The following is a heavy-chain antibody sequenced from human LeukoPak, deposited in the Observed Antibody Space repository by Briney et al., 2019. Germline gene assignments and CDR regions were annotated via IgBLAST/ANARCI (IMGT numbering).Heavy chain of an antibody. CDR3: ASSSWRGGFDP. D-gene: IGHD6-13*01. CDR1: GGSFSDYY. Sequence: TSETLSLTCAVYGGSFSDYYWSWIRQSPGKGLEWIGEINHSGTTNYNPSLKSRVTISVDTSKNQFSLELNSVTAADTAVYYCASSSWRGGFDPWGQGTLVTVSS. J-gene: IGHJ5*02. V-gene: IGHV4-34*01. CDR2: INHSGTT.